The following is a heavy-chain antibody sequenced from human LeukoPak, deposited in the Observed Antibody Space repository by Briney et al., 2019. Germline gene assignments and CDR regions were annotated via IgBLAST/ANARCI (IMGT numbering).Heavy chain of an antibody. CDR3: ARGSSWFRFGWFDP. J-gene: IGHJ5*02. D-gene: IGHD6-13*01. V-gene: IGHV4-4*07. Sequence: SETLSLTCTVSGGSISSYYRSWIRQPAGKGLGWIGRIYTSGSTNYNPSLKSRVTMSVDTSKNQFSLKLSSVTAADTAVYYCARGSSWFRFGWFDPWGQGTLVTVSS. CDR1: GGSISSYY. CDR2: IYTSGST.